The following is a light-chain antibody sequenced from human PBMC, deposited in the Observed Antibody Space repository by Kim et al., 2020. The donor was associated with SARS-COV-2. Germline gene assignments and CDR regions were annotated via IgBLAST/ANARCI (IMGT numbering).Light chain of an antibody. V-gene: IGLV1-40*01. CDR3: QSYDSSLNGYI. CDR1: SSNIGAGYD. J-gene: IGLJ1*01. Sequence: QRVTISCTGSSSNIGAGYDVHWYRQLPGAAPKLVVYGNYKRPSWVPARLSGSKSGTSASLAITGLQAEDEADYYCQSYDSSLNGYIFGPGTKVTVL. CDR2: GNY.